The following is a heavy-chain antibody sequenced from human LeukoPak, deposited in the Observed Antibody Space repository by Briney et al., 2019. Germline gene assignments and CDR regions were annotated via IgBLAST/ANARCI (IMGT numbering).Heavy chain of an antibody. CDR1: GNTFTSYG. V-gene: IGHV1-18*01. CDR2: ISAYNGNT. D-gene: IGHD4-17*01. Sequence: ASVKVSCKASGNTFTSYGISWVRQAPGQGLEWMGWISAYNGNTNYAQKLQGRVTMTTDTSTSTAYMELRSLRSDDTAVYYCARDGDDYGDYGFDYWGQGTLVTVSS. J-gene: IGHJ4*02. CDR3: ARDGDDYGDYGFDY.